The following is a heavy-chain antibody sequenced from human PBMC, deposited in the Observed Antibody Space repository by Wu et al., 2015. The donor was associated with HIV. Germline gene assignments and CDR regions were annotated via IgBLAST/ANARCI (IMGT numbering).Heavy chain of an antibody. J-gene: IGHJ4*02. Sequence: QVQLVQSGAEVKKPGASVKVSCKSSGYTFTDFYIHWVRQAPGQGLEWMGWIKPSNGLINYAPKFQGRVTMTRDTSINTAYMELSRLKTDDTAVYYCARGQFFDTSGFYYACLDYWGQGTLATVSS. D-gene: IGHD3-22*01. CDR2: IKPSNGLI. CDR1: GYTFTDFY. CDR3: ARGQFFDTSGFYYACLDY. V-gene: IGHV1-2*02.